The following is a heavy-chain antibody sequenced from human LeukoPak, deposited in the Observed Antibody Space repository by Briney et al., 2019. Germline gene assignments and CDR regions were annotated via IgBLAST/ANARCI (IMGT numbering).Heavy chain of an antibody. CDR3: AKDPRSSGWYYFDY. D-gene: IGHD6-19*01. V-gene: IGHV3-23*01. CDR1: GFTFDDYA. Sequence: PGGSLRLSCAASGFTFDDYAMHWVRQAPGKGLEWVSAISGSGGSTYYADSVKGRFTISRDNSKNTLYLQMNSLRAEDTAVYYCAKDPRSSGWYYFDYWGQGTLVTVSS. J-gene: IGHJ4*02. CDR2: ISGSGGST.